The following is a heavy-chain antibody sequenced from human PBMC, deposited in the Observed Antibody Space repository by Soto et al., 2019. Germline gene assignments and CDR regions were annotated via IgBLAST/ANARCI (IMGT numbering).Heavy chain of an antibody. D-gene: IGHD6-6*01. CDR3: AIQPSIAAHYGMDV. CDR1: GGTFSSYA. Sequence: QVQLVQSGAEVKKPGSSVKVSCKASGGTFSSYAISWVRQAPGQGLEWMGGIIPIFGTANYAQKFQGRVTIPADESPSTGYMELGSVRSQDKGVYYGAIQPSIAAHYGMDVRGPGTTVTVSS. V-gene: IGHV1-69*01. J-gene: IGHJ6*02. CDR2: IIPIFGTA.